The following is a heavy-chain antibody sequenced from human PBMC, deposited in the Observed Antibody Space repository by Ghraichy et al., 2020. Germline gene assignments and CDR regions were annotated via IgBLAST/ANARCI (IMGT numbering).Heavy chain of an antibody. V-gene: IGHV4-39*01. J-gene: IGHJ2*01. D-gene: IGHD2-15*01. CDR1: GGSVTTSAYY. Sequence: SETLSLTCTVSGGSVTTSAYYWAWIRQPPGKGLEWIGSIHYSGTTFHNPSLQRRLTMSVDMFKSQFSLKLSSMTAADTSIYYCARHGGGYDWYFDLWGRGTLVTVSS. CDR3: ARHGGGYDWYFDL. CDR2: IHYSGTT.